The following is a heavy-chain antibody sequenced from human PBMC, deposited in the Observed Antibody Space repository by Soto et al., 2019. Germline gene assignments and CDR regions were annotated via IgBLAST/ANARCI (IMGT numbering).Heavy chain of an antibody. CDR2: IYTSGST. J-gene: IGHJ4*02. Sequence: QVQLQESGPGLVKPSETLSLTCTVSGGSISSYYWSWIRQPAGKGLEWIGRIYTSGSTNYNPSLKSLVTMSVDTSKNQFSLKLSSVTAADTAVYYCARDSGSGWYGESNFDYWGQGTLVTVSS. CDR1: GGSISSYY. V-gene: IGHV4-4*07. D-gene: IGHD6-19*01. CDR3: ARDSGSGWYGESNFDY.